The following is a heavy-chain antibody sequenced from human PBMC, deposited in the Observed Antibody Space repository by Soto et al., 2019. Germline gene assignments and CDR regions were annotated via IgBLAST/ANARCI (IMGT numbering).Heavy chain of an antibody. J-gene: IGHJ6*02. CDR2: IIPIFGTA. Sequence: QVQLVQSGAEVKKPGSSVKVSCKASGGTFSSYAISWVRQAPGQGLEWMGGIIPIFGTANYAQKFQGRVTITADESTSPAYMELSSLRSEDTAVYYCASCVGTRGSLEAYCGGDCLFCGMDVWGQGTTVTVSS. CDR1: GGTFSSYA. CDR3: ASCVGTRGSLEAYCGGDCLFCGMDV. V-gene: IGHV1-69*12. D-gene: IGHD2-21*02.